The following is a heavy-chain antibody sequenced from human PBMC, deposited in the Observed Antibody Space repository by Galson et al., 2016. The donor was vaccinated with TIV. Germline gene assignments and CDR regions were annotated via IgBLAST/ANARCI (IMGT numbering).Heavy chain of an antibody. CDR1: GFTFSSYA. Sequence: SLRLSCAASGFTFSSYALTWVRQAPGKGLEWVSAISGGGGSSYYGDSVKGRFTISRDNSKNPLFLQMNSLRDEDTAVYYCTKVPSSGFSYYYGLDVWGQGTTVTVSS. V-gene: IGHV3-23*01. D-gene: IGHD3-22*01. J-gene: IGHJ6*02. CDR2: ISGGGGSS. CDR3: TKVPSSGFSYYYGLDV.